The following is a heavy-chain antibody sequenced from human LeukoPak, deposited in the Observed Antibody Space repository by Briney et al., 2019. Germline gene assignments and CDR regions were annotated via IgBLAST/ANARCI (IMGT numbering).Heavy chain of an antibody. CDR3: AREFDY. CDR1: GFTFSNSW. Sequence: GGSLRLSCAASGFTFSNSWMHWVRHAPGKGLVWVSRINSDGSYTTYADSVKGRFTISRDNAKNTLYLQMNSLRAEDMAMYYCAREFDYWGQGTLVTVSS. V-gene: IGHV3-74*01. J-gene: IGHJ4*02. CDR2: INSDGSYT.